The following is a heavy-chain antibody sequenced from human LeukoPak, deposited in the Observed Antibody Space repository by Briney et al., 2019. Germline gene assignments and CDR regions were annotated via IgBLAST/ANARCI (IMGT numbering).Heavy chain of an antibody. Sequence: SETLSLTCAVSGGSISSGGYSWSWIRQPPGKGLEWIGYIYHSGSTYYNPSLKSRVTISVDTSKNQFSLKLSSVTAADTAVYYCARDLDGSGSYGYWGQGTLVTVSS. CDR1: GGSISSGGYS. CDR2: IYHSGST. J-gene: IGHJ4*02. CDR3: ARDLDGSGSYGY. D-gene: IGHD3-10*01. V-gene: IGHV4-30-2*01.